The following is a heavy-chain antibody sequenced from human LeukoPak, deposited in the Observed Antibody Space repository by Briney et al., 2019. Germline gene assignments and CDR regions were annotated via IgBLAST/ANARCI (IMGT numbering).Heavy chain of an antibody. J-gene: IGHJ4*02. Sequence: GSLRLSCAASGFTVSSNYMSWVRQAPGKGLESVSVIYSGGSTYYADSVKGRFTISRDNSLNTLHLQMNSLETEDTAVYYCAREFGHNRWYFDYWGQGALVTVSS. CDR2: IYSGGST. CDR1: GFTVSSNY. CDR3: AREFGHNRWYFDY. D-gene: IGHD5-24*01. V-gene: IGHV3-53*05.